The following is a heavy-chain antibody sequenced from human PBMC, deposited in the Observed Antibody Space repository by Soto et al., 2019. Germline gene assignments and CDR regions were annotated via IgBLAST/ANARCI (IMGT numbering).Heavy chain of an antibody. J-gene: IGHJ4*02. Sequence: ESGGGVVQPGRSLRLSCAASGFTFSNYAMHWVRQAPGKGLEWVAVISYDGSNKYYADSVKGRFTISRDNSKNTLYLQMNSLRAEDTAFYYCARDTGYSSSWRFDYWGQGTLVTVSS. CDR2: ISYDGSNK. V-gene: IGHV3-30-3*01. CDR1: GFTFSNYA. D-gene: IGHD6-13*01. CDR3: ARDTGYSSSWRFDY.